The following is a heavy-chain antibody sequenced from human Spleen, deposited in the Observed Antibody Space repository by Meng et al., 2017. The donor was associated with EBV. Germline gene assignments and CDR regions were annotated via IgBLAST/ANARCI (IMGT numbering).Heavy chain of an antibody. CDR3: ARSHVVTNPFDY. V-gene: IGHV4-34*01. D-gene: IGHD3-22*01. CDR2: ISHSGST. Sequence: QVQLQQWGAGPLKPSETPPLTCAVYGWSFSGFYWSWIRQPPGEGLVWIGKISHSGSTNYNPSLKSRVTISIDTSKNQFSLKLSSVTAADTAVYYCARSHVVTNPFDYWGQGALVTVSS. J-gene: IGHJ4*02. CDR1: GWSFSGFY.